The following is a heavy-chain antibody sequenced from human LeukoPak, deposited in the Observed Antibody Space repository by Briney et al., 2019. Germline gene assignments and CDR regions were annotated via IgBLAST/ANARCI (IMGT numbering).Heavy chain of an antibody. V-gene: IGHV3-21*01. CDR2: ISSSSSYI. CDR1: GFTFSSYS. J-gene: IGHJ6*02. D-gene: IGHD3-9*01. CDR3: ARSKSDTGAGRWLQSLVMGYYYGMDV. Sequence: GGSLRLSCAASGFTFSSYSMTWVRQAPGKGLEWVSSISSSSSYIYYADSVKGRFTISRDNAKNSLYLQMNSLRAEDTAVYYCARSKSDTGAGRWLQSLVMGYYYGMDVWGQGTTVTVSS.